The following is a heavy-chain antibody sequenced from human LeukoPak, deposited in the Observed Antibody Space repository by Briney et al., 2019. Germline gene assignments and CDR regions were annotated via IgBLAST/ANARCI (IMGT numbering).Heavy chain of an antibody. Sequence: PGGSLRLSCAASGFTFSSYWMSWVRQAPGKGLEWVANIKQDGSEKYYVDSVKGRFTISRDNAKNSLYLQMNSLRAEDTAVYYCARRGYYYDSSDPQVAFDIWGQGTMVTVSS. V-gene: IGHV3-7*01. D-gene: IGHD3-22*01. J-gene: IGHJ3*02. CDR2: IKQDGSEK. CDR3: ARRGYYYDSSDPQVAFDI. CDR1: GFTFSSYW.